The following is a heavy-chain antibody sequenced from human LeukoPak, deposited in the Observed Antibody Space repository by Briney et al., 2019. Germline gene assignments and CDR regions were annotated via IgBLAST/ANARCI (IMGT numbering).Heavy chain of an antibody. CDR3: ARVRRPWYSGSPDGFDI. V-gene: IGHV3-21*01. J-gene: IGHJ3*02. Sequence: SGGSLRLSCAASGFTFGSYSMNWVRQAPGKGLEWVSSISSSSSYIYYADSVKGRFTISRDNAKNSLYLQMNSLRAEDTAVYYCARVRRPWYSGSPDGFDIWGQGTMVTVSS. CDR1: GFTFGSYS. D-gene: IGHD1-26*01. CDR2: ISSSSSYI.